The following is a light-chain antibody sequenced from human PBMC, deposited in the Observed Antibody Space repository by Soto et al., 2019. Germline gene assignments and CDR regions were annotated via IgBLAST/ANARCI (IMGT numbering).Light chain of an antibody. V-gene: IGLV2-14*01. CDR1: NSDVGGYNY. Sequence: LTQPASVSGSPGQSITISCTGTNSDVGGYNYVSWYQQHPGKAPELMIYEVSHRPSGVSNRFSGSKSDNTASLTISGLQAEDEADYYCSSSTSISTLYVFGTGTKVTVL. CDR2: EVS. J-gene: IGLJ1*01. CDR3: SSSTSISTLYV.